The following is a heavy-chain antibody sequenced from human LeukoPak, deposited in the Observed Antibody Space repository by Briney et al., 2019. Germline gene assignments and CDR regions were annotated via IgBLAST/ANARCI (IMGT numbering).Heavy chain of an antibody. Sequence: PGGTLRLSCAASGFTFSSYVMSWVRQAPGKGLEWVSAISGSGGSTYYAVSVKGRFTISRDNSKNTLYLQMNSLRAEDTAVYYCARGRRSIAARRSGYYYYMDVWGKGTTVTVSS. J-gene: IGHJ6*03. CDR2: ISGSGGST. D-gene: IGHD6-6*01. V-gene: IGHV3-23*01. CDR3: ARGRRSIAARRSGYYYYMDV. CDR1: GFTFSSYV.